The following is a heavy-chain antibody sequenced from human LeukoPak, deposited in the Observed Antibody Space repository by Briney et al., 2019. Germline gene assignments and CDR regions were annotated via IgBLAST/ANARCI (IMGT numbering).Heavy chain of an antibody. V-gene: IGHV1-2*02. CDR3: ARGGASSLPFDI. Sequence: GASVKVSCKPSGYTFTDNWMHWVRHAPGQGLEWIGLININRGATSNAQSFQGRVTMTRDTSITTAYLEVGRLRLDDTAVYYCARGGASSLPFDIWGQGTMVTVSS. CDR1: GYTFTDNW. CDR2: ININRGAT. J-gene: IGHJ4*02. D-gene: IGHD6-6*01.